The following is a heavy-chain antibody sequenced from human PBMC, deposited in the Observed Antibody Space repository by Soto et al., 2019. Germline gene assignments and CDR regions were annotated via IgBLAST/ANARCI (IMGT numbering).Heavy chain of an antibody. CDR1: GGSVSSGSYY. CDR2: IYYSGST. V-gene: IGHV4-61*01. Sequence: SETLSLTCTVSGGSVSSGSYYWSWIRQPPGKGLEWIGYIYYSGSTNYNPSLKSRVTISVDTSKNQFSLKLSSVTAADTAVYYCARVGTKHLRYFDYWGQGTLVTVSS. CDR3: ARVGTKHLRYFDY. J-gene: IGHJ4*02. D-gene: IGHD1-1*01.